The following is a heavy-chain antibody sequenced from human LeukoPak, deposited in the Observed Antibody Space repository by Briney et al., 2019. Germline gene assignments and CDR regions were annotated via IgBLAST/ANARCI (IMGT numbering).Heavy chain of an antibody. CDR3: AKTLYIAAAPGGLDY. V-gene: IGHV1-2*02. D-gene: IGHD6-13*01. J-gene: IGHJ4*02. CDR2: INPNSGGT. CDR1: GYTFTGYY. Sequence: ASVKVSCQASGYTFTGYYMHWLRQPPGQGLEWMGWINPNSGGTNYAQKFQGRVTMTRDTSISTVYMELSSLRSDDTAVYYCAKTLYIAAAPGGLDYWGKGTLVTVSS.